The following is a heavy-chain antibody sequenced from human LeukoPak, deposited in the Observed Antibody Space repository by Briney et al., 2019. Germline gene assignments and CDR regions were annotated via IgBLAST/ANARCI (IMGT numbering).Heavy chain of an antibody. Sequence: GGSLRLSCVASGFNVSSDYMSWVRQAPGKGLEWVSVIYSGGITYYADSVKGRFTISRDNSKNTLYLQMNSLRAEDTAVYFCARERSGYRYGYFGYWGQGTLVTVSS. J-gene: IGHJ4*02. V-gene: IGHV3-66*01. CDR2: IYSGGIT. CDR1: GFNVSSDY. CDR3: ARERSGYRYGYFGY. D-gene: IGHD5-18*01.